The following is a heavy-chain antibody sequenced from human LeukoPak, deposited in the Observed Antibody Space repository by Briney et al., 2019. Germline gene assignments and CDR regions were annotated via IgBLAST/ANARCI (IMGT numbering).Heavy chain of an antibody. J-gene: IGHJ5*02. D-gene: IGHD1-7*01. V-gene: IGHV1-18*01. CDR3: ARAIGITGTNWFDP. CDR1: GYTFTSYG. CDR2: ISAYSGNT. Sequence: ASVKVSCKASGYTFTSYGISWVRQAPGQGLEWMGWISAYSGNTNYAQKLQGRVTMTTDTSTSTAYMELRSLRSDDTAVYYCARAIGITGTNWFDPWGQGTLVTVSS.